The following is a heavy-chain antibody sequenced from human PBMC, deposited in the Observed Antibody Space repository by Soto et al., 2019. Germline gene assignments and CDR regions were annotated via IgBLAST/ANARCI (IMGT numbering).Heavy chain of an antibody. J-gene: IGHJ3*01. CDR3: ARDRNSYGSGSPPDGLDL. Sequence: QEQLVESGGGVVLPGRSLRLSCAASGFDFNIFGIHWVRQAPGKGLEWVSIISYDASIIYSSDSVTGRFTISRDNSKNTVSLQMISLRPDDTAIYYCARDRNSYGSGSPPDGLDLWGQGTLVTVSA. D-gene: IGHD3-10*01. CDR2: ISYDASII. V-gene: IGHV3-30*03. CDR1: GFDFNIFG.